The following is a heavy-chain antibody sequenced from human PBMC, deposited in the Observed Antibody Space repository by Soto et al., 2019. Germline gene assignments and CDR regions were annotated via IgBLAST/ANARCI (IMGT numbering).Heavy chain of an antibody. D-gene: IGHD3-9*01. CDR3: AREAYDILTGYYTTYYFDY. Sequence: SETLSLTCAVYGGSFSGYYWSWIRQPPGKGLEWIGEINHSGSTNYNPSLKSRVTISVDTSKNQFSLKLSSVTAADTAVYYCAREAYDILTGYYTTYYFDYWGQGTLVTVSS. CDR2: INHSGST. CDR1: GGSFSGYY. V-gene: IGHV4-34*01. J-gene: IGHJ4*02.